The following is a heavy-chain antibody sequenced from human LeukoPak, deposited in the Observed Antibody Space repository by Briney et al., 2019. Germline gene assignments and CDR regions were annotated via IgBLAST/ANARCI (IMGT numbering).Heavy chain of an antibody. D-gene: IGHD3-22*01. J-gene: IGHJ4*02. V-gene: IGHV1-69*13. CDR2: IIPIFGTA. CDR3: ARDREYYYDSSGYY. CDR1: GGTFSSYA. Sequence: ASVKVSCKASGGTFSSYAISWVRQAPGQGLEWMGVIIPIFGTANYAQKFQGRVTITADESTSTAYMELSSLRSEDTALYYCARDREYYYDSSGYYWGQGTLVTVSS.